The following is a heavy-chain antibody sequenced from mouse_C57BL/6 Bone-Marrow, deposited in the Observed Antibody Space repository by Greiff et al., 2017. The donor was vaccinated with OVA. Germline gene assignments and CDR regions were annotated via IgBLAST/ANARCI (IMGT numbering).Heavy chain of an antibody. CDR2: IYPGDGDT. J-gene: IGHJ1*03. CDR1: GYAFRSSW. Sequence: QVQLQQSGPELVKPGASVKISCKASGYAFRSSWMNWVKQRPGKGLEWIGRIYPGDGDTNYNGKFKGKATLTADKSSSTAYMQLSSLTSEDSAVYFCARDYGSTLGCYWYFDVWGTGTTVTVSS. D-gene: IGHD1-1*01. CDR3: ARDYGSTLGCYWYFDV. V-gene: IGHV1-82*01.